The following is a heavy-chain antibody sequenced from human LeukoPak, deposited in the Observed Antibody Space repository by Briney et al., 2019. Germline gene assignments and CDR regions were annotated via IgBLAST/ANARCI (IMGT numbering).Heavy chain of an antibody. Sequence: TGGSLRLSCAGSGFTFNNYAMSWVRQAPGKGLEWVSEISDSGGTTYYADSVKGRFTISRDNSKNTLYLQMNSLRAEDTAVYYCAKEVGVRGAEYFQHWGQGTLVTVSS. D-gene: IGHD3-10*01. CDR3: AKEVGVRGAEYFQH. V-gene: IGHV3-23*01. J-gene: IGHJ1*01. CDR2: ISDSGGTT. CDR1: GFTFNNYA.